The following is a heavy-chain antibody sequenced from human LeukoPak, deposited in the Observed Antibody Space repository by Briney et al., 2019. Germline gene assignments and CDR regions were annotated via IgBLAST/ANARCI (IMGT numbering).Heavy chain of an antibody. J-gene: IGHJ5*02. CDR2: IYHSGST. V-gene: IGHV4-4*02. D-gene: IGHD6-19*01. CDR3: ARAAVAARWFDH. Sequence: SETLSLTCAVSGGSISSSNWWRWVRQPPGKGLEWSGEIYHSGSTNYNPSLKSRVTISVDKSKNQFSLKLSSVTAADTAVYYCARAAVAARWFDHWGQGTLVTVSS. CDR1: GGSISSSNW.